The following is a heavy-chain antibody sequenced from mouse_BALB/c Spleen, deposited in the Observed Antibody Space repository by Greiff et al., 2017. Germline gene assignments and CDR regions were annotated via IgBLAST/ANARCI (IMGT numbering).Heavy chain of an antibody. J-gene: IGHJ4*01. CDR1: GFSLTSYG. Sequence: VQLQQSGPGLVAPSQSLSITCTVSGFSLTSYGVSWVRQPPGKGLEWLGVIGGDGSTNYHSALISRLTISKDNYKSQVVLKLNSLQTDVTATYYCAFKGHDDYAMDYWGQGTSVTVSS. CDR3: AFKGHDDYAMDY. D-gene: IGHD2-12*01. CDR2: IGGDGST. V-gene: IGHV2-3*01.